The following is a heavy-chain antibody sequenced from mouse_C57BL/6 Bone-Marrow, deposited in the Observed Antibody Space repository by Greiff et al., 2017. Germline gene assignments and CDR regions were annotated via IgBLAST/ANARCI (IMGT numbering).Heavy chain of an antibody. V-gene: IGHV1-81*01. CDR2: IYPRSGNT. CDR1: GYTFTSYG. Sequence: VQLQQSGAELARPGASVKLSCKASGYTFTSYGISWVKQRTGQGLEWIGEIYPRSGNTYYNEKFKGKDTMTADKSSSTAYMELRGLTSEDSAVYCCERQRPAWFAYWGQGTLVTVSA. CDR3: ERQRPAWFAY. J-gene: IGHJ3*01.